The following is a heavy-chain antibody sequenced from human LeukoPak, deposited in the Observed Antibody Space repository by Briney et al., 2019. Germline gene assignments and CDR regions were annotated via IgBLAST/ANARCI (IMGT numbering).Heavy chain of an antibody. D-gene: IGHD3-22*01. Sequence: GGSLRLSCAASGFTFSSYGMHWVRQAPGKGLVWVAVISYDGSNKYYADSVKGRFTISRDNSKNTLYLQMNSLRAEDTAVYYCAKAVRYDSSGYFDYWGQGTLVTVSS. V-gene: IGHV3-30*18. CDR2: ISYDGSNK. CDR3: AKAVRYDSSGYFDY. CDR1: GFTFSSYG. J-gene: IGHJ4*02.